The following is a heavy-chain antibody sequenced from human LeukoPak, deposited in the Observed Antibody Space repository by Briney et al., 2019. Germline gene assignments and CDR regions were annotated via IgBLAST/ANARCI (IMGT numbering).Heavy chain of an antibody. V-gene: IGHV5-51*01. D-gene: IGHD5-24*01. Sequence: GESLKISCKGSGYSFTSYWIGWVRQMPGKGLEWMGIIYPGDSDTRYSPSFQGQVTISADKSISTAYLQWSSLKASDTAMYYCARLPPEMATITFGAFDIWGQGTMVTVSS. CDR1: GYSFTSYW. CDR3: ARLPPEMATITFGAFDI. CDR2: IYPGDSDT. J-gene: IGHJ3*02.